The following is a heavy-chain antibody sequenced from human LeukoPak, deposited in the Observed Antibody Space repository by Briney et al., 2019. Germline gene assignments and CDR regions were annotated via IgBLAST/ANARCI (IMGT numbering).Heavy chain of an antibody. V-gene: IGHV4-34*01. Sequence: PSETLSLTCAVYGGSFSGYYWSWIRQPPGKGLEWIGEINHSGSTNYNPSLKSRVTISVDTSKNQFSLKLSSVTAADTAVYYCASDSRSRSADYWGQGTLVTVSS. CDR3: ASDSRSRSADY. CDR1: GGSFSGYY. J-gene: IGHJ4*02. CDR2: INHSGST. D-gene: IGHD3-22*01.